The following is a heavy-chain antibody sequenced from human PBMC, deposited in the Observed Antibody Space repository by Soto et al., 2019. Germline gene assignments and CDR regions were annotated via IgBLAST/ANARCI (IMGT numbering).Heavy chain of an antibody. Sequence: XETLSLTCSLSVGSISSSNFYCGWIRQSPWRGLDWIGSISNSGSNFYNPSLKSRLYISVDTSKNQLSLKLTSVTAAEAAVYFCASETHNYRFYGMGVLGQETTDLVSS. J-gene: IGHJ6*02. D-gene: IGHD3-16*02. CDR1: VGSISSSNFY. V-gene: IGHV4-39*01. CDR3: ASETHNYRFYGMGV. CDR2: ISNSGSN.